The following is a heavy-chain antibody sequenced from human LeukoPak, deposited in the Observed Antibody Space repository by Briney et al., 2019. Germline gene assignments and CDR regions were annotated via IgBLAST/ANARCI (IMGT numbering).Heavy chain of an antibody. Sequence: GGSLRLSCAASGFTFSSYWMSWGHQAPGKGLEWVSNIKQDGSEKYYVDSVKGRFTISRDNAKNSLYLQMDSPRAADTGVYYCARARYSYDSSGYLRYWGQGTLVTVSS. CDR3: ARARYSYDSSGYLRY. D-gene: IGHD3-22*01. CDR2: IKQDGSEK. J-gene: IGHJ4*02. CDR1: GFTFSSYW. V-gene: IGHV3-7*01.